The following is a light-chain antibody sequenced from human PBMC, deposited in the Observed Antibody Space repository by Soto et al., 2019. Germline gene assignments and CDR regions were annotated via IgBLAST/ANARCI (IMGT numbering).Light chain of an antibody. CDR2: GAS. CDR1: QSVSTN. J-gene: IGKJ1*01. CDR3: QQYNSWPPWA. Sequence: EIVMTQSPATLSVSPGERATLSCRASQSVSTNLAWYQQKPGQAPRLLIYGASTRATDIPARFSGSGSGTEFTRTISSLQSEDVAVYYCQQYNSWPPWAFGQGTKVEI. V-gene: IGKV3-15*01.